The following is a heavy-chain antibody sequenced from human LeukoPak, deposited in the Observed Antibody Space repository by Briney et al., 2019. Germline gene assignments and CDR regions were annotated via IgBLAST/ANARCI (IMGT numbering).Heavy chain of an antibody. CDR1: GFTFSSYW. Sequence: GGSLRLSCAGSGFTFSSYWMTWVRQAPGKGLEWVANTNQDEGEKYYVDSVKGRFTISRDNAKSSLFLQMNSLRAEDTAVYYCARGKRWEQPLDYWGQGTLVTVSS. V-gene: IGHV3-7*01. J-gene: IGHJ4*02. D-gene: IGHD1/OR15-1a*01. CDR2: TNQDEGEK. CDR3: ARGKRWEQPLDY.